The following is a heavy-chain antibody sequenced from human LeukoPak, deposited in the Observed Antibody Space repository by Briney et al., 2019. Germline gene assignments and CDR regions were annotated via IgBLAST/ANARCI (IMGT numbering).Heavy chain of an antibody. CDR3: AKVGVLLWFGESPGYFDY. J-gene: IGHJ4*02. CDR2: ISGSGGST. CDR1: GFTFSSYA. V-gene: IGHV3-23*01. D-gene: IGHD3-10*01. Sequence: HAGGSLRLSCAASGFTFSSYAMSWVRQAPGKGLEWVSAISGSGGSTYYADSVKGRFTISRDNSKNTLYLQTNSLRAEDTAVYYCAKVGVLLWFGESPGYFDYWGQGTLVTVSS.